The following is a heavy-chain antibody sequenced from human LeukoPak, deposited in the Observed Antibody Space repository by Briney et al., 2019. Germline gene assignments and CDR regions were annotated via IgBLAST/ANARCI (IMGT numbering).Heavy chain of an antibody. Sequence: GQPLKISCKGSGYSFTSYGIGWVRQMRGKGLEWMGIIYPGDSDTRYSPSFQGQVTISADKSISTAYLKWSSLKASDTAMYYCARQSPDYGGNPDAFDIWGQGTMVTVSS. CDR1: GYSFTSYG. V-gene: IGHV5-51*01. D-gene: IGHD4-23*01. J-gene: IGHJ3*02. CDR3: ARQSPDYGGNPDAFDI. CDR2: IYPGDSDT.